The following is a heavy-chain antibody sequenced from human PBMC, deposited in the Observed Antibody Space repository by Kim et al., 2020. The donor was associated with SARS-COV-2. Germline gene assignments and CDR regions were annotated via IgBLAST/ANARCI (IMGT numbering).Heavy chain of an antibody. J-gene: IGHJ4*02. CDR2: ISGGGGST. V-gene: IGHV3-23*01. D-gene: IGHD4-17*01. CDR1: GFTFSTYA. Sequence: GGSLRLSCVASGFTFSTYAMNWVRQAPGKGLEWVSGISGGGGSTYYADSVKGRFTLSRDSSKNTLYLQMNSLRAEDTAVYYGVKELMVTTQTTGGDFFDYWGQGTLVTVSS. CDR3: VKELMVTTQTTGGDFFDY.